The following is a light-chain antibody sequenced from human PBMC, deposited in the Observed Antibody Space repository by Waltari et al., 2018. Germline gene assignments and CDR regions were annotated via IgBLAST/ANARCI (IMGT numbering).Light chain of an antibody. CDR2: GAS. CDR3: QHYVRLPAT. CDR1: QSVSRT. V-gene: IGKV3-20*01. Sequence: IVLTQSPGTLSLSPGERATLSCRASQSVSRTLAWYQQKPGQAPRLLIYGASTRATGIPVRFSGSGSGTDVSLTISRLEPEDFAVYYCQHYVRLPATFGQGTKVEIK. J-gene: IGKJ1*01.